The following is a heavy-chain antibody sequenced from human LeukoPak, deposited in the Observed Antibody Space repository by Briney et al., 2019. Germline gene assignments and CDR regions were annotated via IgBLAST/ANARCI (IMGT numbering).Heavy chain of an antibody. Sequence: PGGSLRLSCAASGFTFTDYYMSWIRQAPGKGLEWISYISPTGSRIYFTDSVKGRFTMSRDNAKKSLILQMNSLRADDTAVYYCARDYAGDTSGLVLDYWGQGTLLTVSS. CDR2: ISPTGSRI. J-gene: IGHJ4*02. D-gene: IGHD3-22*01. V-gene: IGHV3-11*01. CDR1: GFTFTDYY. CDR3: ARDYAGDTSGLVLDY.